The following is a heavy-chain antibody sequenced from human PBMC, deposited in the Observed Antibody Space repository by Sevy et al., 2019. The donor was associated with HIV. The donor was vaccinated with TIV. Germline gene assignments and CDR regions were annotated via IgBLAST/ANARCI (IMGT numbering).Heavy chain of an antibody. Sequence: ASVKVSCKASGYTFTSYGISWVRQAPGQGLEWMGWISAYNGNTNYAQKLQGRVTMTTDTSTSTAYMELMSLRTDDTAVYYCAREGGWGATVYYFDYWAQGTLVTVSS. CDR1: GYTFTSYG. V-gene: IGHV1-18*01. CDR2: ISAYNGNT. D-gene: IGHD1-26*01. J-gene: IGHJ4*02. CDR3: AREGGWGATVYYFDY.